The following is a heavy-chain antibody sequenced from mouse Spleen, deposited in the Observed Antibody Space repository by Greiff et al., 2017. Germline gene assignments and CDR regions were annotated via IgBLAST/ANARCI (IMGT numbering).Heavy chain of an antibody. CDR3: ARHGLQEYYFDY. CDR2: ISSGGSYT. V-gene: IGHV5-9-3*01. J-gene: IGHJ2*01. CDR1: GFTFSSYA. Sequence: VQLQQSGGGLVKPGGSLKLSCAASGFTFSSYAMSWVRQTPEKRLEWVATISSGGSYTYYPDSVKGRFTISRDNAKNTLYLQMSSLRSEDTAMYYCARHGLQEYYFDYWGQGTTLTVSS. D-gene: IGHD2-4*01.